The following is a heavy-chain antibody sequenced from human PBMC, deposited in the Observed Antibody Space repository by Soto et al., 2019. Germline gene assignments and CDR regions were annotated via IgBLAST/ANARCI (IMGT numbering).Heavy chain of an antibody. CDR1: GGTFSSSA. D-gene: IGHD2-8*01. CDR2: IIPIFGTA. J-gene: IGHJ6*02. CDR3: ASNGESYYYYGMDV. Sequence: SVKVSCKASGGTFSSSAIIWVRQAPGQGLEWMGGIIPIFGTAEYAQKFQGRVTITADESTSTDFMEVSSLRSEDTAVYYCASNGESYYYYGMDVWGQGTTVTVSS. V-gene: IGHV1-69*13.